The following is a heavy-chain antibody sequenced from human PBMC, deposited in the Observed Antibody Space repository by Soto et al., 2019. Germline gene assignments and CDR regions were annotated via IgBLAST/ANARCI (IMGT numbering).Heavy chain of an antibody. D-gene: IGHD1-26*01. J-gene: IGHJ6*02. V-gene: IGHV3-30*18. CDR2: ISHDGTYK. Sequence: TFXMXGXXXVRQAXGKXXXXXAVISHDGTYKYYXDSVKGRFTISRDNSKNXVYLQMNSLRVEDTAVYHCAKEGYSGSLGVGYGMDVWGQGTTVTVSS. CDR1: TFXMXG. CDR3: AKEGYSGSLGVGYGMDV.